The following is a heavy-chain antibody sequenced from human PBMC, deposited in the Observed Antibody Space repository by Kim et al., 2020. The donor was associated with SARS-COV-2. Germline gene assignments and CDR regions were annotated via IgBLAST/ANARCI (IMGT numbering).Heavy chain of an antibody. CDR1: GFTFSSYA. Sequence: GGSLRLSCAASGFTFSSYAMHWVRQAPGKGLEWVAVISYDGSNKYYADSVKGRFTISRDNSKNTLYLQMNSLRAEDTAVYYCARQGSGVSAGGFDYWVQG. J-gene: IGHJ4*02. CDR2: ISYDGSNK. CDR3: ARQGSGVSAGGFDY. D-gene: IGHD3-10*01. V-gene: IGHV3-30-3*01.